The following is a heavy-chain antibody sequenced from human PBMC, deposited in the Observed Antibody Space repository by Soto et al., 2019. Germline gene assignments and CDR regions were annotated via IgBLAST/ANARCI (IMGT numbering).Heavy chain of an antibody. J-gene: IGHJ6*02. CDR3: ARVSVVIALVGPYYVMDV. Sequence: QVHLVQSGAEVKKPGASVKVSCKASGYTFTNYGITWVRQAPGQGLEWMGWISYYNGNTNYAQKLQGRVTMTTDTSTSTAYLELRSLRSDDTAVYYCARVSVVIALVGPYYVMDVWGQGSTVTVSS. D-gene: IGHD2-21*01. V-gene: IGHV1-18*01. CDR2: ISYYNGNT. CDR1: GYTFTNYG.